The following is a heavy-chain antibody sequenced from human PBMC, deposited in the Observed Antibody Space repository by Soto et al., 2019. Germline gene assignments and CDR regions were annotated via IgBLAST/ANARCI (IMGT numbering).Heavy chain of an antibody. CDR1: GFTVDDYA. Sequence: PGGSLRLSCVASGFTVDDYAMHWVRQAPGKGLEWVSGISANGDNVDYADSVKGRFTVSRDNAKNSLFPQMNSLRPEDTALYYCAKDMKWGGMTTIHYFDPWGQGTQVTVSS. J-gene: IGHJ4*02. D-gene: IGHD4-17*01. V-gene: IGHV3-9*01. CDR2: ISANGDNV. CDR3: AKDMKWGGMTTIHYFDP.